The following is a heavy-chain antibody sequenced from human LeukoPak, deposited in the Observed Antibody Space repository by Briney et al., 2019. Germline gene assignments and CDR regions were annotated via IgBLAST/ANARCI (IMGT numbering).Heavy chain of an antibody. J-gene: IGHJ4*02. CDR1: GFTVSSNY. CDR3: ARAVSGSSPSDY. Sequence: GGSLRLSCVVSGFTVSSNYMSWVRQAPGKGLEWVSVVYSGGSTYYADSVKGRFTISRDNSKNTLYLQMNGLRAEDTAVYYCARAVSGSSPSDYWGQGTLVTVSS. CDR2: VYSGGST. D-gene: IGHD3-16*01. V-gene: IGHV3-53*01.